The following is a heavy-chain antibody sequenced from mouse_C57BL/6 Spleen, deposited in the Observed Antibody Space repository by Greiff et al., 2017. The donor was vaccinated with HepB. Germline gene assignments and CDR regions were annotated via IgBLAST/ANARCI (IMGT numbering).Heavy chain of an antibody. CDR3: ARDSSEDYYAMDY. D-gene: IGHD3-2*02. CDR2: ISDGGSYT. V-gene: IGHV5-4*01. Sequence: EVMLVESGGGLVKPGGSLKLSCAASGFTFSSYAMSWVRQTPEKRLEWVATISDGGSYTYYPDNVKGRFTISRDNAKNNLYLQRSHLKSEDTAMYYCARDSSEDYYAMDYWGQGTSVTVSS. J-gene: IGHJ4*01. CDR1: GFTFSSYA.